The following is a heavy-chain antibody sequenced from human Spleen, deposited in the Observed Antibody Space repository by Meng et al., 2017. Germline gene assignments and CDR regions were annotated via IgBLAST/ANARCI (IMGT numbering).Heavy chain of an antibody. Sequence: QVPLAGSGPGLGRPSGPLSLPCTVLGGPVSSCSYYWSWSRQHPGKGLGWIGYIYYSGSTNYNPSLKSRVTISVDTSKNQFSLKLSSVTAADTAVYYCARLTGRYYFDYWGQGTLVTVAS. V-gene: IGHV4-61*01. CDR1: GGPVSSCSYY. CDR3: ARLTGRYYFDY. D-gene: IGHD1-26*01. CDR2: IYYSGST. J-gene: IGHJ4*02.